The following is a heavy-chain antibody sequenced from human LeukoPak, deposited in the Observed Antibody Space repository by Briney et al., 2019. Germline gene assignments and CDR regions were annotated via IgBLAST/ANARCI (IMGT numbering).Heavy chain of an antibody. CDR3: ASEGVFAEPFNY. CDR2: ISYDGSKT. D-gene: IGHD1-26*01. V-gene: IGHV3-30*04. Sequence: GGSLRLSCAASGFTLSSYVMHWVRQAPGKGLEWVAGISYDGSKTYYADSVKGRFTISRDNSKNTLYLQMNSLRAEDTAVYYCASEGVFAEPFNYWGQGTLVTVSS. CDR1: GFTLSSYV. J-gene: IGHJ4*02.